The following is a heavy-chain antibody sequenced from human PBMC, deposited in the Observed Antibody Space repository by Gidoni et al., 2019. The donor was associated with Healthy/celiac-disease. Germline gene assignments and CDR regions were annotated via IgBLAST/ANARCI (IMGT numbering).Heavy chain of an antibody. CDR3: ARKISYGGNSNWYFDL. D-gene: IGHD4-17*01. V-gene: IGHV4-34*01. CDR1: VVSFSGYY. Sequence: QVQLQQWGAGLFTPSDTLSLPCAFYVVSFSGYYWSCIRQPPGKGLEWIGEINHSGSTNYNPSLKSRVTISVDTSKNQFSLKLSSVTAADTAVYYCARKISYGGNSNWYFDLWGRGTLVTVSS. J-gene: IGHJ2*01. CDR2: INHSGST.